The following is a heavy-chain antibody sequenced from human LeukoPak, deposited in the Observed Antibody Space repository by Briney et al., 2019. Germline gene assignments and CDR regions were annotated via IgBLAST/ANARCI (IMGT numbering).Heavy chain of an antibody. J-gene: IGHJ4*02. Sequence: PSETLSLTCTVSGGSISSYYWSWIRQPAGKGLEWIGRIYTSGSTYYNPSLKSRVTISVDTSKNQFSLKLTSVTAADTAIYYCARDRPSWSGDKSIHYWGQGTLVTVSS. CDR3: ARDRPSWSGDKSIHY. V-gene: IGHV4-4*07. CDR1: GGSISSYY. CDR2: IYTSGST. D-gene: IGHD3-10*01.